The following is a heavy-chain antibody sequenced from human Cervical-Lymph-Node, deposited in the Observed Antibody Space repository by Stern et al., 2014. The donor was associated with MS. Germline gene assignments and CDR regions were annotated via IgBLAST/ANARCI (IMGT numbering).Heavy chain of an antibody. J-gene: IGHJ4*02. CDR3: ARVPLTGAAVAGIKLGWSVGRNPIDY. Sequence: QVQLLQPGAEVKKPGASVKVSCKASGYTFTSYDINWVRQATGQGLEWMGWMNPNSANTGYAQKFQGRVTMTRNTSISTAYMELGSLRSEDTAVYYCARVPLTGAAVAGIKLGWSVGRNPIDYWGQGTLVTVSS. CDR1: GYTFTSYD. V-gene: IGHV1-8*01. CDR2: MNPNSANT. D-gene: IGHD6-19*01.